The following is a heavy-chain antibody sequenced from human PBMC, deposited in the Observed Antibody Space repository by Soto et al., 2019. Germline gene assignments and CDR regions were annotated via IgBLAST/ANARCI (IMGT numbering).Heavy chain of an antibody. CDR1: GDSISSSSYY. D-gene: IGHD3-22*01. Sequence: SETLSLTCTVSGDSISSSSYYWSWIRQPPGKGLEWIGSIYYSGSTYYSSSLKSRVTIPVDTSKSQFSLKLSSVTAADTAVYYCASYDSGPQRIDYWGQGNLVTVSS. CDR2: IYYSGST. CDR3: ASYDSGPQRIDY. J-gene: IGHJ4*02. V-gene: IGHV4-39*01.